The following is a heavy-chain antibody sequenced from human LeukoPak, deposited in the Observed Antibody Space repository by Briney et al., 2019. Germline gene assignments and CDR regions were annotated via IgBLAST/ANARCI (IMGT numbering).Heavy chain of an antibody. CDR1: GYTFTGYY. J-gene: IGHJ4*02. D-gene: IGHD5-18*01. CDR2: INPNSGGT. V-gene: IGHV1-2*02. Sequence: ASVKVSCKASGYTFTGYYMHWVRQAPGQGPEWMGWINPNSGGTNYAQKFQGRVTMTRDTSISTAYMELSRLRSDDTAVYYCARSGGYSYFHYDYWGQGTLVTVSS. CDR3: ARSGGYSYFHYDY.